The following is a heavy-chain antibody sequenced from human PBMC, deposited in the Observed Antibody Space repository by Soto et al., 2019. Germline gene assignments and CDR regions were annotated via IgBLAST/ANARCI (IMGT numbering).Heavy chain of an antibody. D-gene: IGHD3-10*01. CDR3: AGGGSPRRGPTSYCDGMDV. CDR2: ILPSFGTA. V-gene: IGHV1-69*06. J-gene: IGHJ6*02. CDR1: GGTFSSYA. Sequence: QVQLVQSGAEVKKPGSSVKVSCKASGGTFSSYAISWVRHAPGQGLEWMGWILPSFGTANDAQKFQGRVTITADTSTSTAYMELNSLRSEDMVVYYCAGGGSPRRGPTSYCDGMDVWGQGTTVTVSS.